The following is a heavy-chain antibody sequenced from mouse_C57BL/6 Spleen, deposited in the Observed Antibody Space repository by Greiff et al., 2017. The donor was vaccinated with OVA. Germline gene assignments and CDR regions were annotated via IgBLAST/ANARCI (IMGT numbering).Heavy chain of an antibody. V-gene: IGHV5-6*01. D-gene: IGHD1-1*01. Sequence: EVHLVESGGDLVKPGGSLKLSCAASGFTFSSYGMSWVRQTPDKRLEWVATISSGGSYTYYPDSVKGRFTISRDNAKNTLYLQMSSLKSEDTAMYYCARATVVATDYAMDYWGQGTSVTVSS. CDR2: ISSGGSYT. CDR3: ARATVVATDYAMDY. CDR1: GFTFSSYG. J-gene: IGHJ4*01.